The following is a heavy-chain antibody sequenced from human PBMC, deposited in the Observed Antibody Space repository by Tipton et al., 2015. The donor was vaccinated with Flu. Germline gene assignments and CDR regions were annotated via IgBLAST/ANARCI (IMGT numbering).Heavy chain of an antibody. D-gene: IGHD4-17*01. CDR1: GGSISSGGYY. CDR3: ARNAVRVFDY. V-gene: IGHV4-31*03. CDR2: IYYSGST. J-gene: IGHJ4*02. Sequence: TLSLTCTVSGGSISSGGYYWSWIRQHPGKGLEWIGYIYYSGSTYYNPSLKSRVTISVDTSKNQFSLKLSSVTAADTAVYYCARNAVRVFDYWGQGTLVTVSS.